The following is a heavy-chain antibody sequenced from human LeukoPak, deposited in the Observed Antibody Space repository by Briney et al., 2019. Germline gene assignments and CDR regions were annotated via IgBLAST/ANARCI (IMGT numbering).Heavy chain of an antibody. V-gene: IGHV3-30*02. CDR1: GSTFSSYG. D-gene: IGHD2-2*01. J-gene: IGHJ3*02. CDR3: AKDLRPSRPLTAFDI. Sequence: GSLRLSCAASGSTFSSYGMHWVRQAPGKGLEWVAFIRYDGSNKYYADSVKGRFTISRDNSKNTLYLQMNSLRAEDTAVYYCAKDLRPSRPLTAFDIWGQGTMVTVSS. CDR2: IRYDGSNK.